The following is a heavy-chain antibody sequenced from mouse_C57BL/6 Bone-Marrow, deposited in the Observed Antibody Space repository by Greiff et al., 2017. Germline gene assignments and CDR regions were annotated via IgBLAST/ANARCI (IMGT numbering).Heavy chain of an antibody. J-gene: IGHJ2*01. D-gene: IGHD1-1*01. CDR3: THLLQDY. V-gene: IGHV14-4*01. CDR2: IDPENGDT. Sequence: VQLKQSGAELVRPGASVKLSCTASGFNIKDDYMHWVKQRPEQGLEWIGWIDPENGDTEYASKFQGKATITAATSSNTAYLHLSSLTSEDTAVYYCTHLLQDYWGQGTTLTVAS. CDR1: GFNIKDDY.